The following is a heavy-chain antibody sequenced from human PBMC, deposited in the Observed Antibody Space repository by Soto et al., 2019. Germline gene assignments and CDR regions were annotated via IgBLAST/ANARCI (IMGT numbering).Heavy chain of an antibody. CDR2: IIPISGTA. CDR1: GGTFSSYA. V-gene: IGHV1-69*01. Sequence: QVQLVQSGAEVKKPGSSVKVSCKASGGTFSSYAISWVRQAPGQGLEWMGGIIPISGTANYAQKFQGRVTITADESTSTAYMELSSLRSEETAVYYCARSQGSSTSLDIYYYYYYGMDVWGQGTTVTVSS. D-gene: IGHD2-2*01. J-gene: IGHJ6*02. CDR3: ARSQGSSTSLDIYYYYYYGMDV.